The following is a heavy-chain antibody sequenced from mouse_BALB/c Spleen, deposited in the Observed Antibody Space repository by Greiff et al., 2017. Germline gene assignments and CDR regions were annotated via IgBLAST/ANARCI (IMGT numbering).Heavy chain of an antibody. CDR3: ARDEGAWFAY. CDR2: ISDGGSYT. CDR1: GFTFSDYY. J-gene: IGHJ3*01. V-gene: IGHV5-4*02. Sequence: EVKLMESGGVLVKPGGSLKLSCAASGFTFSDYYMYWVRQTPEKRLEWVATISDGGSYTYYPDSVKGRFTISRVNAKNNLYLQMSSLKSEDTAMYYCARDEGAWFAYWGQGTLVTVSA.